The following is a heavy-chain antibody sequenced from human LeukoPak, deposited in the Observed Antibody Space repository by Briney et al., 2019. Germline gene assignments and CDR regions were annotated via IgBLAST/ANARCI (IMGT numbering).Heavy chain of an antibody. J-gene: IGHJ4*02. CDR2: ISGSGDKT. CDR1: GFTFSSYA. D-gene: IGHD4-11*01. CDR3: AKDDPNDYKPWIY. V-gene: IGHV3-23*01. Sequence: GGSLGLSCAASGFTFSSYAMSWVRQAPGKGLEWVSLISGSGDKTYYADSVKGRFTISRDNSKNTLYLQVNSLRADDTAVYYCAKDDPNDYKPWIYWGQGTLVTVSS.